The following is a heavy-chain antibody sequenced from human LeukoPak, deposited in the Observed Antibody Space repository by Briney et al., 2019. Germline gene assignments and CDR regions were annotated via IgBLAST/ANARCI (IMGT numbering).Heavy chain of an antibody. CDR3: AKEAVGFFDY. D-gene: IGHD6-13*01. CDR1: GFTFSSYG. V-gene: IGHV3-33*06. Sequence: GGSLRLSFAASGFTFSSYGMHWVRPAPSKGLEWVAVIWYDGSNKYYSDSVKGRFTISRDNSKNTLYLQMNSLRAEDTAVYYCAKEAVGFFDYWGQGTLVTVSS. CDR2: IWYDGSNK. J-gene: IGHJ4*02.